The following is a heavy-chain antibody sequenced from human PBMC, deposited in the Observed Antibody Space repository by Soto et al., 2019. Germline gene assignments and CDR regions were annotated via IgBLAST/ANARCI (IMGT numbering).Heavy chain of an antibody. CDR3: VRSGTARLLRHSWFET. Sequence: ESGGGLVKPGGSLRLSCAASGFTFNTYDMNWVRQAPGKGLEWVSSITTSSAYIYYADSLKGRITISRDNAKNSLFLQMNSLRAEDTAVYYCVRSGTARLLRHSWFETWGQGKLVTVSS. CDR1: GFTFNTYD. D-gene: IGHD2-21*01. J-gene: IGHJ5*02. V-gene: IGHV3-21*01. CDR2: ITTSSAYI.